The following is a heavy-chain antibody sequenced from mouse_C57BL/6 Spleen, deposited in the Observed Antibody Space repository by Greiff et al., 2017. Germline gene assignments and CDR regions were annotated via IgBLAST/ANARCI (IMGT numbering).Heavy chain of an antibody. Sequence: DVQLVESGGGLVKPGGSLKLSCAASGFTFSSYAMSWVRQTPEQRLEWVATISDGGSYTYYPDNVKGRFTFSRDNAKNNLYLQMSHLKSEDTAMYYCARSSNLTLFAVWGTGTLVTVSA. D-gene: IGHD4-1*01. CDR1: GFTFSSYA. J-gene: IGHJ3*01. CDR3: ARSSNLTLFAV. V-gene: IGHV5-4*01. CDR2: ISDGGSYT.